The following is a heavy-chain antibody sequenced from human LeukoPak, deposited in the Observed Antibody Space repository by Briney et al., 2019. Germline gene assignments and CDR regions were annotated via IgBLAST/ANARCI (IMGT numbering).Heavy chain of an antibody. CDR3: ARVGSGSPRRYYYYYYMDV. D-gene: IGHD1-26*01. V-gene: IGHV3-7*01. J-gene: IGHJ6*03. CDR2: IKQDGSEK. Sequence: PGGSLRLSCAASGFTFSSYWMSWVRQAPGKGLEWVANIKQDGSEKYYVDSVKGRFTISRDNAKNSLYLQMNSLRAEDTAVYYCARVGSGSPRRYYYYYYMDVWGKGTTVTVSS. CDR1: GFTFSSYW.